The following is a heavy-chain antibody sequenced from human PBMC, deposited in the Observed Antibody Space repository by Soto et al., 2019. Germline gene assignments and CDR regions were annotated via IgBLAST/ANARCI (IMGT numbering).Heavy chain of an antibody. D-gene: IGHD3-22*01. Sequence: ASVKVSCKASGYTFITYGVSWVRQAPGQGLDWLGWISTYNGNTRYVERLQGRVTMTTDTTTNAAYMELRNLRSDDTAVYYCARGPTDYYDNSANYFLDYWGQGNLVTFSS. CDR2: ISTYNGNT. V-gene: IGHV1-18*01. CDR1: GYTFITYG. CDR3: ARGPTDYYDNSANYFLDY. J-gene: IGHJ4*02.